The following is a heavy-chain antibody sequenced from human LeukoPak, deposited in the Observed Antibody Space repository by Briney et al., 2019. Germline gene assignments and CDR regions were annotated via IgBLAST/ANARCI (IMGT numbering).Heavy chain of an antibody. CDR3: ARHSNYYDSSGYSNYFDY. D-gene: IGHD3-22*01. Sequence: SETLSLTCTVSGGSISSSSYYWGWIRQPPGKGLEWIGSIYYSGSTYYNPSPKSRVTISVDTSKNQFSLKLSSVTAADTAVYYCARHSNYYDSSGYSNYFDYWGQGTLVTVSS. CDR1: GGSISSSSYY. J-gene: IGHJ4*02. V-gene: IGHV4-39*01. CDR2: IYYSGST.